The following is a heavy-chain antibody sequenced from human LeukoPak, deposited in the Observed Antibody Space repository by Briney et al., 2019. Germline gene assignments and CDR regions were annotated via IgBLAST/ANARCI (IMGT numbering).Heavy chain of an antibody. V-gene: IGHV5-51*01. CDR1: GYSFTSYL. J-gene: IGHJ4*02. CDR3: ARRAYSSGWYYFDY. Sequence: GESLKISCKASGYSFTSYLIGWVRQIPGKGLEWMEIIYPGGSDTTYSPFFHGQVTISADKSISTAYLLWSSLKAADTAMYFCARRAYSSGWYYFDYWGQGTPVTVSS. D-gene: IGHD6-19*01. CDR2: IYPGGSDT.